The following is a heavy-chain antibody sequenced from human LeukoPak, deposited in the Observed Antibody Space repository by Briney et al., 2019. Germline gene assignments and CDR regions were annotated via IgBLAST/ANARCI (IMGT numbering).Heavy chain of an antibody. CDR2: IIPIFGTA. V-gene: IGHV1-69*13. J-gene: IGHJ6*02. Sequence: PVKVSCKASGGTFSSYAISWVRQAPGQGLEWMGGIIPIFGTANYAQKFQGRVTITADESTSTAYMELSSLRSEDTAVYYCARDEAPPPGYYYYGMDVWGQGTRVTVSS. D-gene: IGHD1-14*01. CDR3: ARDEAPPPGYYYYGMDV. CDR1: GGTFSSYA.